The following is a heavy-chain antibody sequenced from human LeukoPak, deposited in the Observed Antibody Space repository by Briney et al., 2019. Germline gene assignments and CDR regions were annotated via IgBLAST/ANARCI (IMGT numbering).Heavy chain of an antibody. V-gene: IGHV3-11*04. Sequence: GGSLRLSCAASGFTFSDYYMHWIRQAPGKGLEWVSYISSSGNTIYYADSVKGRFTISRDNAKNSLYLHMNSLRAEDTYVYYCARVGDNYNEYVDYWGQGTLVTVSS. CDR3: ARVGDNYNEYVDY. CDR1: GFTFSDYY. CDR2: ISSSGNTI. D-gene: IGHD4/OR15-4a*01. J-gene: IGHJ4*02.